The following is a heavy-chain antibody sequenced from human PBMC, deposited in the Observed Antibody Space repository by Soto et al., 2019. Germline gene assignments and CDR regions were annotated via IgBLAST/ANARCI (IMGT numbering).Heavy chain of an antibody. CDR1: GFTFSSYA. CDR2: ISGSGGST. D-gene: IGHD1-26*01. V-gene: IGHV3-23*01. J-gene: IGHJ4*02. CDR3: AKDRSGRFSSKLWDY. Sequence: EVQLLESGGGLVQPGGSLRLSCAASGFTFSSYAMSWVRQAPGKGLEWVSAISGSGGSTYYADSVKGRFTISRDNSKNTLYLEMNSLRAEDTAVYYCAKDRSGRFSSKLWDYWGQGTLVTVSS.